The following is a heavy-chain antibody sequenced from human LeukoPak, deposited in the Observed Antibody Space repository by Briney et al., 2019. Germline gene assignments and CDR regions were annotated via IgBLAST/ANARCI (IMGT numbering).Heavy chain of an antibody. Sequence: SVKVSCKASGGTFSSYAISWVRQAPGQGLEWMGRIIPILGIANYAQKFQGRVTITTDESTSTAYMELSSLRSEDTAVYYCARGGTTVVTPRGYYYYYYYMDVWGKGTTVTVSS. D-gene: IGHD4-23*01. CDR2: IIPILGIA. J-gene: IGHJ6*03. CDR3: ARGGTTVVTPRGYYYYYYYMDV. CDR1: GGTFSSYA. V-gene: IGHV1-69*04.